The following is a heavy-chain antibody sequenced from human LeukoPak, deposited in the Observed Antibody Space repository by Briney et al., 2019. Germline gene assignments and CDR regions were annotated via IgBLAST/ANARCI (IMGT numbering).Heavy chain of an antibody. D-gene: IGHD2-15*01. CDR1: GGTFSSYA. V-gene: IGHV1-69*05. CDR2: IIPIFGTA. Sequence: SVKVSCKASGGTFSSYAISWVRQAPGQGLEWMGGIIPIFGTANYAQRFQGRVTITTDESTSTAYMELSSLRSEDTAVYYCARYRAYCSGGSCYYNWFDPWGQGTLVTVSS. CDR3: ARYRAYCSGGSCYYNWFDP. J-gene: IGHJ5*02.